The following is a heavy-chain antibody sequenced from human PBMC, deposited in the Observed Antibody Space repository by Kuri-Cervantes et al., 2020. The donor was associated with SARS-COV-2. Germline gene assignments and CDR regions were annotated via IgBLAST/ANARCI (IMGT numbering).Heavy chain of an antibody. CDR3: AALTGGVDWLPQFDP. CDR1: GGTFSSYA. V-gene: IGHV1-69*06. Sequence: SVKVSCKASGGTFSSYAISWVRQAPGQGLEWMGGIIPIFGTANYAQKFQGRVTITADKSTSTAYMELSSLRSEDTAVYYCAALTGGVDWLPQFDPWGQGTLVTFSS. CDR2: IIPIFGTA. D-gene: IGHD3-9*01. J-gene: IGHJ5*02.